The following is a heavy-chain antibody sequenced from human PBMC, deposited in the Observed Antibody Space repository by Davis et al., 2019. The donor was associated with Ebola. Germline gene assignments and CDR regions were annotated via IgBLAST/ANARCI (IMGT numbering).Heavy chain of an antibody. J-gene: IGHJ4*02. CDR2: ISSSGSTI. CDR3: ARERAAAYFDY. Sequence: GGSLRLSCAASGFTFSSYEMNWVRQAPGKGLEWVSYISSSGSTIYYADSVKGRFTISRDNAKDSLYLQMNSLRAEDTAVYYCARERAAAYFDYWGQGTLVTVSS. D-gene: IGHD6-13*01. CDR1: GFTFSSYE. V-gene: IGHV3-48*03.